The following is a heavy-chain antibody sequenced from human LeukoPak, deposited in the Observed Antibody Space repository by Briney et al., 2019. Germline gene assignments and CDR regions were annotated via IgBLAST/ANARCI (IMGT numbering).Heavy chain of an antibody. V-gene: IGHV4-39*02. J-gene: IGHJ3*02. CDR3: ARDEHGFDI. Sequence: PGGSLRLSCAASGFSFSSYAMHWIRQPPGKGLEWIGSIHYSGRTYNNASLKSRVTISVDTSKNQFSLKLSSVTAADTSVYYCARDEHGFDIWGQGTMVTVSS. CDR1: GFSFSSYA. CDR2: IHYSGRT.